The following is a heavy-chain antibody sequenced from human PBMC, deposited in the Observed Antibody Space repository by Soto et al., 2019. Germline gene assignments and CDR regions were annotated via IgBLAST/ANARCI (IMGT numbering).Heavy chain of an antibody. Sequence: GLLRVRWGVSWFNIISPWGHRVRPTPRKGLVWVSRINNDGSTTTYADSVKGRFTISRDNVKNTLYLQMNSLRAEDTAVYYCARVGFSYSSGWPFGYWGQGSLVTVSS. J-gene: IGHJ4*02. CDR1: WFNIISPW. D-gene: IGHD6-19*01. CDR2: INNDGSTT. V-gene: IGHV3-74*01. CDR3: ARVGFSYSSGWPFGY.